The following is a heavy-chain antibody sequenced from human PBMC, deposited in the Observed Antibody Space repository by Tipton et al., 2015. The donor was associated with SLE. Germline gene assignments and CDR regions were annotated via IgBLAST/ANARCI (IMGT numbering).Heavy chain of an antibody. D-gene: IGHD5-24*01. CDR2: INPNSGGT. CDR1: GYTFTSYG. Sequence: QSGAEVKKPGASVKVSCKASGYTFTSYGISWVRQAPGQGLEWMGWINPNSGGTNYAQKFQGRVTMTRDTSISVAYMELSSLKSDDTAVYYCAREKGPGDGYNSDAFDFWGQGTMVTVSS. CDR3: AREKGPGDGYNSDAFDF. V-gene: IGHV1-2*02. J-gene: IGHJ3*01.